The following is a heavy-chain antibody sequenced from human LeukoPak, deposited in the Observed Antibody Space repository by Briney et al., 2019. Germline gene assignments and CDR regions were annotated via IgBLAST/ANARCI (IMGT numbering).Heavy chain of an antibody. CDR3: ARDWYYDFWSGYYKYYFDY. CDR1: GYTFTSYG. Sequence: ASVKVSCKASGYTFTSYGISWVRQAPGQGLEWMGWISAYNGNTNYAQKLQGRVTMTTDTSTSTAYMELRRLRSDDTAVYYCARDWYYDFWSGYYKYYFDYWGQGTLVTVSS. D-gene: IGHD3-3*01. V-gene: IGHV1-18*01. CDR2: ISAYNGNT. J-gene: IGHJ4*02.